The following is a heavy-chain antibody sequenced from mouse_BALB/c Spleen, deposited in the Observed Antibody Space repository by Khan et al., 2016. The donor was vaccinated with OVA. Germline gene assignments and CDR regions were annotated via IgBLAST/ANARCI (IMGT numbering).Heavy chain of an antibody. J-gene: IGHJ2*01. CDR3: AREPTLFDY. CDR2: INTYTGEP. V-gene: IGHV9-1*02. Sequence: QIQLVQSGPELKKPGETVKISCKASGYTFTNYGMNWVKQAPGKGLKWMGWINTYTGEPTYADDFKGRFAFSLETSASTAYLQINNLKNEDMATYFWAREPTLFDYWGQGTTLTVSS. CDR1: GYTFTNYG.